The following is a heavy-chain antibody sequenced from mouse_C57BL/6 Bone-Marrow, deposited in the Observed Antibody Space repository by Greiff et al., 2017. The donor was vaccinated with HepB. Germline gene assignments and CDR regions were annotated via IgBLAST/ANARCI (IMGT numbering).Heavy chain of an antibody. Sequence: QVQLKESGAELVKPGASVKLSCKASGYTFTEYTIHWVKQRSGQGLEWIGWFYPGSGSIKYNEKFKDKATLTADKSSSTVYMELSRLTSEDSAVYFCARHEEGAIYYGYSWFAYWGQGTLGTGSA. CDR1: GYTFTEYT. V-gene: IGHV1-62-2*01. CDR3: ARHEEGAIYYGYSWFAY. CDR2: FYPGSGSI. D-gene: IGHD2-2*01. J-gene: IGHJ3*01.